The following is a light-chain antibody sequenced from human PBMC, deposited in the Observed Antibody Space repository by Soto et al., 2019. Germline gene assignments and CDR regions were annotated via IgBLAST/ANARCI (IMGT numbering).Light chain of an antibody. CDR2: GAS. V-gene: IGKV3-15*01. CDR1: QSFSSN. CDR3: QHYNSWLT. Sequence: EMVMTQSPSTLSVSPGERATLSCWASQSFSSNLAWYQQKPGQAPRLLIYGASIRAPGIPVRFSGSGSGTEFTLTISSLQSEDFAVYYCQHYNSWLTFGGGTKVEIK. J-gene: IGKJ4*01.